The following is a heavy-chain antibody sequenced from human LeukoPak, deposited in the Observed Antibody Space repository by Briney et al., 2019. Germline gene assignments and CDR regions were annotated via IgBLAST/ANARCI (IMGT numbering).Heavy chain of an antibody. J-gene: IGHJ4*02. D-gene: IGHD4-23*01. CDR2: IYYSGST. CDR1: GGSISSSSYY. V-gene: IGHV4-39*07. Sequence: SETLSLTCTVSGGSISSSSYYWGWIRQPPGKGLEWIGSIYYSGSTNYNPSPKSRVTISVDTSKNQFSLKLSSVTAADTAVYYCARSDGGNSDYFDYWGQGTLVTVSS. CDR3: ARSDGGNSDYFDY.